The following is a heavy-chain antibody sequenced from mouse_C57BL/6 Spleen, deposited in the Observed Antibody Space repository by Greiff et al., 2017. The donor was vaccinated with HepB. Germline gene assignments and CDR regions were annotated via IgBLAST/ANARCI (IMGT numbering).Heavy chain of an antibody. CDR3: TRGEELGRVSFAY. Sequence: VQLQQSGAELVRPGASVTLSCKASGYTFTDYEMHWVKQTPVHGLEWIGAVDPETGGTAYNQKFKGKAILTADKSSSTAYMELRSLTSEDSAVYYCTRGEELGRVSFAYWGQGTLGTVSA. D-gene: IGHD4-1*01. V-gene: IGHV1-15*01. CDR2: VDPETGGT. J-gene: IGHJ3*01. CDR1: GYTFTDYE.